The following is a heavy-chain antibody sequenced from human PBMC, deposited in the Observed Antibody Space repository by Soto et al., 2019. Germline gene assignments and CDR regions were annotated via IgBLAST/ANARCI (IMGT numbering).Heavy chain of an antibody. CDR2: IYYSGST. D-gene: IGHD3-16*01. Sequence: QVQLQESGPGLVKPSETLSLTCTVSGGSISSYYWSWIRQPPGKGLEWIGYIYYSGSTNYNPSLKSRVTIAVDTSKNQFSLKLSSVTAADTAVYYCAILWGWSVDYWGQGTLVTVSS. CDR1: GGSISSYY. V-gene: IGHV4-59*08. J-gene: IGHJ4*02. CDR3: AILWGWSVDY.